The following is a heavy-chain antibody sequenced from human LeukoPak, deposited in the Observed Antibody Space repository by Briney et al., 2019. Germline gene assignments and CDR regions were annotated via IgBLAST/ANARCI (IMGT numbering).Heavy chain of an antibody. CDR1: CRSISSGCYY. Sequence: KTSETLSLTCTLSCRSISSGCYYWSWIRQPPGKGLEWFGYIYYRGSTYYNPSLKTRVTISEDTSKQQFSLNLSSVTAADTAVYYSARGRGYSGYEMDYWGQGTLVTVSS. CDR3: ARGRGYSGYEMDY. D-gene: IGHD5-12*01. V-gene: IGHV4-31*03. J-gene: IGHJ4*02. CDR2: IYYRGST.